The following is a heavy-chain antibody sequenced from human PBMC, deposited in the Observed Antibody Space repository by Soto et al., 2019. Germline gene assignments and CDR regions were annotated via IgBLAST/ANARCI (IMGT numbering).Heavy chain of an antibody. J-gene: IGHJ6*02. D-gene: IGHD1-1*01. CDR1: GFTFSSYW. Sequence: EVQLVESGGGLVQPGGSLRLSCAASGFTFSSYWMTWVRQPPGKGLQWVANIKEDGSEKYYVDSVKGRFTISRDDSKNTLFLQMNSLRDDDTAVYYCAGRGSRRPEYGMDVWGQGTTVTVSS. CDR3: AGRGSRRPEYGMDV. CDR2: IKEDGSEK. V-gene: IGHV3-7*03.